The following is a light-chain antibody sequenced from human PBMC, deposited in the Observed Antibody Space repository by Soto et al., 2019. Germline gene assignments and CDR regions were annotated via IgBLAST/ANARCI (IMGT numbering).Light chain of an antibody. CDR3: QHSFSPPYT. CDR1: QSLSSR. CDR2: ETS. J-gene: IGKJ2*01. V-gene: IGKV1-39*01. Sequence: IPMTQSPSSLSASVGDRVTITCRARQSLSSRLTWYQQKPGEAPKLLIYETSSFYSGVPSRFSGSGSETDFTLTINSLQPEDFATYYCQHSFSPPYTFGQWTKLEIK.